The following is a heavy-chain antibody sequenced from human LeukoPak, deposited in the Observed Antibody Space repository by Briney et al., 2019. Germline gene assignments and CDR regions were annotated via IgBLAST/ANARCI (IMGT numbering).Heavy chain of an antibody. Sequence: SETLSLTCTVSGGSISSYYWSWIRQPPGKGLEWIGRIYTSGSTNYNPSLKSRVTMSVDTSKNQFSLKLSSVTAADTAVYYCAGRVESTGSFDLWGRGTLVTVSS. CDR3: AGRVESTGSFDL. D-gene: IGHD1-14*01. CDR1: GGSISSYY. V-gene: IGHV4-4*07. J-gene: IGHJ2*01. CDR2: IYTSGST.